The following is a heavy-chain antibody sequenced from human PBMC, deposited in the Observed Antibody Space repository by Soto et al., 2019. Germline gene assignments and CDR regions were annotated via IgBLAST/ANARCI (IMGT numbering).Heavy chain of an antibody. D-gene: IGHD5-18*01. CDR1: GGSISSGGYS. J-gene: IGHJ4*01. V-gene: IGHV4-30-2*01. CDR2: ISHSGST. Sequence: QLQLQESGSGLVKPSQTLSLACAVSGGSISSGGYSWSWIRQPPGKGLEWIGYISHSGSTYYNPSLKRRGNIPVARAKYPDSLKLKSVTAEDTAVSYCDRAGLLPDYGGHGTLVSVST. CDR3: DRAGLLPDY.